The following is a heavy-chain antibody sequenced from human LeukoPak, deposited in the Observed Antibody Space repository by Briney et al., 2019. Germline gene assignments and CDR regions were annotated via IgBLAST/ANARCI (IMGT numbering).Heavy chain of an antibody. CDR2: ISYDGSNK. D-gene: IGHD6-13*01. CDR3: AKRDPGGQQLVPFDY. Sequence: GRSLRLSCAASGFTFSSYGMHWVRQAPGKGLEWVAVISYDGSNKYYADSVKGRFTISRDNSKNTLYLQMNSLRAEDTAVYYCAKRDPGGQQLVPFDYWGQGTLVTVSS. V-gene: IGHV3-30*18. CDR1: GFTFSSYG. J-gene: IGHJ4*02.